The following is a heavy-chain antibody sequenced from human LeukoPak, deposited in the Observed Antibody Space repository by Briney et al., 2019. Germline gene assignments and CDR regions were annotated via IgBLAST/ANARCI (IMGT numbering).Heavy chain of an antibody. Sequence: GGSLRLSCTASGFTFSNYAMIWVRQAPGKGLEWVANIKQDGSEKYYVDSVKGRFTISRDNAKNSLYLQMNSLRAEDTAVYYCAVDQVRGVTPYDCWGQGTLVTVSS. D-gene: IGHD3-10*01. J-gene: IGHJ4*02. CDR1: GFTFSNYA. V-gene: IGHV3-7*01. CDR2: IKQDGSEK. CDR3: AVDQVRGVTPYDC.